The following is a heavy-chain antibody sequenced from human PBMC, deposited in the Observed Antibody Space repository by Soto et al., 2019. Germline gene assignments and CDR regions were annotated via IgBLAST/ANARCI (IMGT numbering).Heavy chain of an antibody. CDR2: ISAYNGNT. D-gene: IGHD3-22*01. V-gene: IGHV1-18*01. Sequence: ASVKVSCKASGYTFTSYGISWVRQAPGQGLEWMGWISAYNGNTNYAQKLQGRVAMTTDTSTSTAYMELRSLRSDDTAVYYCAREEDYYDSSGYYSDWGQGTLVTVSS. CDR1: GYTFTSYG. CDR3: AREEDYYDSSGYYSD. J-gene: IGHJ4*02.